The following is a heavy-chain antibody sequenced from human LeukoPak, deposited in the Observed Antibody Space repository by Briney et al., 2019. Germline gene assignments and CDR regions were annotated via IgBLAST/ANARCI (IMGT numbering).Heavy chain of an antibody. CDR2: IIPIFGIT. V-gene: IGHV1-69*04. CDR1: GGTFSSYA. CDR3: ARVYDYGGNNDAFDI. J-gene: IGHJ3*02. Sequence: SVKVSCKASGGTFSSYAISWVRLAPGQGLEWMGRIIPIFGITNYAQKFQGRLTITADKSTTTAYMELSSLRSEDTAVYYCARVYDYGGNNDAFDIWGQGTMVTVSS. D-gene: IGHD4-23*01.